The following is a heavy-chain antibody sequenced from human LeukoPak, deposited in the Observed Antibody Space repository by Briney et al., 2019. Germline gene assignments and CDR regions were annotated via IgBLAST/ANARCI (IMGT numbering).Heavy chain of an antibody. CDR1: GESMIGHY. V-gene: IGHV4-34*01. CDR2: IHHSGGT. Sequence: SETLSLTCAVYGESMIGHYWTWIRQPPGKRLEGIGEIHHSGGTNFNPSLKNRLTMSIDMSKNQFSLKLKSVTAADTAVYYCARATASGSGRAYDHWAQGNLVPVSS. J-gene: IGHJ4*02. CDR3: ARATASGSGRAYDH. D-gene: IGHD3-10*01.